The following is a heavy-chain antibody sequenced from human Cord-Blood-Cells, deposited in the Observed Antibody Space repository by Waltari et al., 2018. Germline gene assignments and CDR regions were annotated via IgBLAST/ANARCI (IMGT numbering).Heavy chain of an antibody. CDR3: ARCNWGSKSAFDI. J-gene: IGHJ3*02. CDR1: GFTFSSYW. Sequence: EVQLVESGGGLVQPGGSLRLSCAASGFTFSSYWMSWVRQAPGKGLEWVANIKQDGSEKYYVDSVKGRFTISRDNAKNSLYLQMNSLRAEDTAVYYCARCNWGSKSAFDIWGQGTMVTVSS. V-gene: IGHV3-7*01. CDR2: IKQDGSEK. D-gene: IGHD7-27*01.